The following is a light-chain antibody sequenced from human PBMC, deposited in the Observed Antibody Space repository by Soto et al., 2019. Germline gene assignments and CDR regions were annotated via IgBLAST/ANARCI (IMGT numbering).Light chain of an antibody. CDR2: GAS. Sequence: EIVLTQSPGTLSLSPVERATLSCRASQSVSNNYLAWYQQKPGQAPRLLIYGASNRATGIPDRFSGSGSGTEFTLTISSLQSEDFAVYYCQQYNNWPPITFGQGTRLEIK. V-gene: IGKV3D-15*01. CDR1: QSVSNN. J-gene: IGKJ5*01. CDR3: QQYNNWPPIT.